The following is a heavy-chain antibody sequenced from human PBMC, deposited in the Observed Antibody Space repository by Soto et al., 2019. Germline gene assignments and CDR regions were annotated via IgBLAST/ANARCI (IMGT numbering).Heavy chain of an antibody. J-gene: IGHJ5*02. Sequence: GGSLRLSCAASGFTFSSYWMHWVRQAPGKGLVWVSRINSDGSSTSYADSVKGRFTISRDNAKNTLYLQMNSLRAEDTAVYYCARDPYYDFWSSYYTSNWFDPWGQGTLVTVSS. CDR1: GFTFSSYW. V-gene: IGHV3-74*01. D-gene: IGHD3-3*01. CDR2: INSDGSST. CDR3: ARDPYYDFWSSYYTSNWFDP.